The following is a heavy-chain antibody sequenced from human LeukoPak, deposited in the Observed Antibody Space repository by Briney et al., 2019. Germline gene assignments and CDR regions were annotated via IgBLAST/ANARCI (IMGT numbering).Heavy chain of an antibody. CDR2: ISGSGGAT. D-gene: IGHD4-17*01. CDR1: GFTFSSYA. CDR3: AKEDSDHGDDY. J-gene: IGHJ4*02. V-gene: IGHV3-23*01. Sequence: GGSLRLSCVASGFTFSSYAMSCVRQAPGKGPEWVSAISGSGGATYYADSVKGRFTISRDNSKNTLYLQMNSLRAEDTAVYYCAKEDSDHGDDYWGQGTLVTVSS.